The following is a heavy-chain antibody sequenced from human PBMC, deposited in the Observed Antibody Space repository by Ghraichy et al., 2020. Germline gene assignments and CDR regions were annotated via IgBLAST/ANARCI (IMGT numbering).Heavy chain of an antibody. J-gene: IGHJ3*02. CDR1: GFALNTRGVG. CDR2: IDWSDDE. V-gene: IGHV2-5*01. CDR3: AHSAGRVFDI. Sequence: SGPTLVKPTQTRTLTCTFSGFALNTRGVGVGWIRQPPGKALEWLAVIDWSDDEHYSPSLRSRLTITKDTSKNQVVLTMTNMDPVDTARYYCAHSAGRVFDIWGQGIVVTVSP.